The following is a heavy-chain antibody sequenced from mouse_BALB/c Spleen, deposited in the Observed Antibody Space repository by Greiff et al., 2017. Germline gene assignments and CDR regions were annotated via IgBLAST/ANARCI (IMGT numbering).Heavy chain of an antibody. CDR2: IDPANGNT. CDR1: GFNIKDTY. J-gene: IGHJ3*01. CDR3: ARKDDYEWCAY. Sequence: VQLQQSGAELVTPGASVKLSCTASGFNIKDTYMHWVKQRPEQGLEWIGRIDPANGNTKYDPKFQGKATITADTSSNTAYLQLSSLTSEDTAVYYCARKDDYEWCAYWGQGTLVTVSA. D-gene: IGHD2-4*01. V-gene: IGHV14-3*02.